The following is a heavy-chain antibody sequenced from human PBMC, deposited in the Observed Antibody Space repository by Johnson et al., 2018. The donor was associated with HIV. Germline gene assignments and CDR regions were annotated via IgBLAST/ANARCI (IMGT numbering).Heavy chain of an antibody. CDR3: AIWEWEEDGFDI. D-gene: IGHD1-26*01. V-gene: IGHV3-64*01. Sequence: VQLVESGGGLVQPGGSLRLSCAASGFIFSSYAMHWVRQAPGKGLEYVSAISSNGGSTYYANSVKGRFTISRDNSKNTLNLQMSSLRVEDTAIYYCAIWEWEEDGFDIWGQGTMVTVSS. J-gene: IGHJ3*02. CDR2: ISSNGGST. CDR1: GFIFSSYA.